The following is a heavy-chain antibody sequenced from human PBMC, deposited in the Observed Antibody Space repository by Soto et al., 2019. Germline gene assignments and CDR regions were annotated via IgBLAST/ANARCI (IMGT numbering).Heavy chain of an antibody. D-gene: IGHD1-7*01. CDR3: ARDPNWNLRNYYYYYGMDV. J-gene: IGHJ6*02. CDR1: GYTFTSYG. CDR2: ISAYNGNT. V-gene: IGHV1-18*01. Sequence: ASVKVSCKASGYTFTSYGISWVRQAPGQGLEWMGWISAYNGNTNYAQKLQGRVTMTTDTSTSTAYMELRSLRSDDTAVYYCARDPNWNLRNYYYYYGMDVWGQGTTVTVSS.